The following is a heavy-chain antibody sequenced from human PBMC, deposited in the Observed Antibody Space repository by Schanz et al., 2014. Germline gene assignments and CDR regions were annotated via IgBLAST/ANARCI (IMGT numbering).Heavy chain of an antibody. V-gene: IGHV3-23*01. CDR3: AKGRFGELSAFDI. J-gene: IGHJ3*02. CDR2: IGSSSSRI. Sequence: EVQLLESGGGLVQPGGSLRLSCAASGFTFGDYAMTWVRQAPGKGLEWISYIGSSSSRIDHADSVKGRFTISRDNSKNTLYLQMNSLRAEDTAVYYCAKGRFGELSAFDIWGQGTMVTVSS. D-gene: IGHD3-10*01. CDR1: GFTFGDYA.